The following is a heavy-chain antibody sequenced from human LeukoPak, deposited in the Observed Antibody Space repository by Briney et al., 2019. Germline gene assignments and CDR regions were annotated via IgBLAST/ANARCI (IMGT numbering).Heavy chain of an antibody. Sequence: GESLQISCKGSGYTFTSYWVGWVRQMPGKGLESMAIIHPDDSDTRYSPSFQGQVTISADKSISTAYLQWSSLKASDTAMYYCARGYCSTTSCYYFDLWGQGTLVTVSS. CDR2: IHPDDSDT. V-gene: IGHV5-51*01. CDR1: GYTFTSYW. J-gene: IGHJ4*02. D-gene: IGHD2-2*01. CDR3: ARGYCSTTSCYYFDL.